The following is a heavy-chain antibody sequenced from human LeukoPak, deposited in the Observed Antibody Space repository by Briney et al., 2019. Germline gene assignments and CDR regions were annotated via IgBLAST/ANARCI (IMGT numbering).Heavy chain of an antibody. J-gene: IGHJ4*02. CDR1: GYTFTGYY. V-gene: IGHV1-2*02. D-gene: IGHD6-19*01. CDR3: ARDLEAAVAGYDY. CDR2: LNPSSGGT. Sequence: ASVKVSCKASGYTFTGYYMHWVRQAPGQGLEGMGWLNPSSGGTNYAQKFQGRVTMTRDTSISTAYMELSRLRSDDTAVYYCARDLEAAVAGYDYWAQGTVVTVSS.